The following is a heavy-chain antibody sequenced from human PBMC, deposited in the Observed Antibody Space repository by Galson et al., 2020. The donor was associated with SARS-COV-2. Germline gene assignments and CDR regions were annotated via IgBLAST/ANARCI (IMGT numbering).Heavy chain of an antibody. CDR2: IIPIFGTA. V-gene: IGHV1-69*13. J-gene: IGHJ4*02. Sequence: SVKVSCKASGGTFSSYAISWVRQAPGQGLEWMGGIIPIFGTANYAQKFQGRVTITADESTSTAYMELSSLRSEDTAVYYCEARGSGSYYDYFDYWGQGTLVTVSS. CDR1: GGTFSSYA. CDR3: EARGSGSYYDYFDY. D-gene: IGHD3-10*01.